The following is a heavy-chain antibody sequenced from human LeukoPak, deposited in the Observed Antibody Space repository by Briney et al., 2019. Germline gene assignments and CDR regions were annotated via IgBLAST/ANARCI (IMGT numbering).Heavy chain of an antibody. CDR2: MSYNGNDK. Sequence: GGSLRLSCAASGFTFSSFAMHWVRQTPGKGLEWVAGMSYNGNDKYYEDSLKGRFTISRDNSKNTLYLQVNSLRAEDTAVYYCARDPSRFGEYGYFDYWGQGSLVTVSS. J-gene: IGHJ4*02. CDR1: GFTFSSFA. D-gene: IGHD3-10*01. CDR3: ARDPSRFGEYGYFDY. V-gene: IGHV3-30*04.